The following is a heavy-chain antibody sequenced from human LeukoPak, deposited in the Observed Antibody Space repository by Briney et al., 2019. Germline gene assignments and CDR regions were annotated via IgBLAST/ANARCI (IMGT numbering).Heavy chain of an antibody. CDR3: ARRGGDVDAFDI. CDR2: ISYDGSNK. V-gene: IGHV3-30*03. Sequence: GGSLRLSCAASGFTFSSYGMHWVRQAPGKGLEWVAVISYDGSNKYYADSVKGRFTISRDNSKNTLYLQMNSLRAEDTAVHYCARRGGDVDAFDIWGQGTMVTVSS. CDR1: GFTFSSYG. D-gene: IGHD2-21*02. J-gene: IGHJ3*02.